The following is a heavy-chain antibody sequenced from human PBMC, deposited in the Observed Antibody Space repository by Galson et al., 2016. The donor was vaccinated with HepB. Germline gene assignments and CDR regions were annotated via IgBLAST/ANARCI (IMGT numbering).Heavy chain of an antibody. D-gene: IGHD2-2*01. Sequence: SLRLSCAASGFTFRDYGMTWVRQAPGKGLEVVPSISRSGESTDYADSVKGRFTISRDNSKNTLSLQMNSLTADDTAIYYCVQGSTAPAVWGKGTTVTVSS. V-gene: IGHV3-23*01. J-gene: IGHJ6*04. CDR2: ISRSGEST. CDR3: VQGSTAPAV. CDR1: GFTFRDYG.